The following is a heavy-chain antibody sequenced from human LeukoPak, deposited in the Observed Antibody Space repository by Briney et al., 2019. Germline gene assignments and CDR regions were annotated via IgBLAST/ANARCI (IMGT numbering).Heavy chain of an antibody. V-gene: IGHV3-23*01. D-gene: IGHD5-24*01. CDR2: IGGSGGET. CDR3: AKERGGYNPFDY. J-gene: IGHJ4*02. Sequence: PGGSLRLSCSVSGFTFSNYAMSWVRQAPGKGLEWVSAIGGSGGETYYADSVKGRFTISRDNSKNTLYLQMNSLRAEDTAVYYCAKERGGYNPFDYWGQGTLVTVSS. CDR1: GFTFSNYA.